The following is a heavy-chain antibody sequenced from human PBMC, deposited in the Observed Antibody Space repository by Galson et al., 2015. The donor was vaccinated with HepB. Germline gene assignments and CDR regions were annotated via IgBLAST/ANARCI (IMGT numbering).Heavy chain of an antibody. J-gene: IGHJ6*03. Sequence: SVKVSCKASGYTFTSYYMHWVRQAPGQGLEWMGIINPSGGSTSYAQKFQGRVTMTRDTSTSTVYMELSSLRSEDTAVYYCARSGATPSLFFHHYYMDVWGKGTTVTVSS. V-gene: IGHV1-46*01. CDR1: GYTFTSYY. CDR3: ARSGATPSLFFHHYYMDV. CDR2: INPSGGST. D-gene: IGHD1-26*01.